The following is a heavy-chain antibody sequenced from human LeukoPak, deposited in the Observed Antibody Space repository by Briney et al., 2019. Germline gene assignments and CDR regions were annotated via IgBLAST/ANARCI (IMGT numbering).Heavy chain of an antibody. CDR1: GGSFSGYY. D-gene: IGHD3-3*01. CDR3: AREDFFGY. V-gene: IGHV4-34*01. Sequence: SETLSLTCAVYGGSFSGYYWSWVRQPPGKGLEWIGEINRSGRTNYNPSLKSRVTIPVDTSKNQFSLNLSSVTAADTAVYYCAREDFFGYWGQGTLVTVSS. CDR2: INRSGRT. J-gene: IGHJ4*02.